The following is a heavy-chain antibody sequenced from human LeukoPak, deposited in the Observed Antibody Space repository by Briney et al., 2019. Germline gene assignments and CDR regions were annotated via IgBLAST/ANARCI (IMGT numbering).Heavy chain of an antibody. J-gene: IGHJ2*01. V-gene: IGHV4-31*03. CDR3: ARSVVTLYWYFDL. CDR2: IYYSGST. D-gene: IGHD4-23*01. Sequence: SETLSLTCTVSGDSISRGNYYWSWIRPHPGKGLEWVGYIYYSGSTYYNPSLKSRVTMSVDTSKNQFSLKLSSVTAADTAVYYCARSVVTLYWYFDLWGRGTLVTVSS. CDR1: GDSISRGNYY.